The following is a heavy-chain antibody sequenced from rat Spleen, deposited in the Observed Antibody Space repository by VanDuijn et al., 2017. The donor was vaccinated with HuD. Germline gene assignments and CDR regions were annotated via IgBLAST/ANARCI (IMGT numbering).Heavy chain of an antibody. D-gene: IGHD4-3*01. Sequence: QVQLQQSGAELTKPGSSVKISCKASGYTFTSNDISWIKQRPGQALEWIGTINPGSGGTAYNEKFKGKATLTVDKSSSTAFMQLNSLTPEDTAVYYCARNSGYCDYWGQGVMVTVSS. CDR3: ARNSGYCDY. V-gene: IGHV1-60*01. CDR1: GYTFTSND. CDR2: INPGSGGT. J-gene: IGHJ2*01.